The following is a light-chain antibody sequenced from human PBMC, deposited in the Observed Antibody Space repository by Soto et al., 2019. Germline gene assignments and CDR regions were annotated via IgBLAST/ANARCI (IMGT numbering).Light chain of an antibody. CDR3: QQFGSSVT. Sequence: TNSQATLSLSAGERGTVSCTASEPVSTSFLAWYQQKRGQPPRLLIYGASTRATGVPDRFSGSGSGTDFTLTISRLEPEDVAVYYCQQFGSSVTFGQGTQLEIK. CDR1: EPVSTSF. V-gene: IGKV3-20*01. J-gene: IGKJ5*01. CDR2: GAS.